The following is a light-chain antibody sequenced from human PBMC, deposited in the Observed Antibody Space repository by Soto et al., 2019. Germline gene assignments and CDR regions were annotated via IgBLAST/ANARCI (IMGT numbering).Light chain of an antibody. CDR2: DVR. V-gene: IGLV2-14*03. Sequence: QSVLTQPASMSGSPGQSITISCTGTSSDIGRYDFVSWYQQHPGNAPRLMICDVRHRPSGISDRFSGSKSGNTASLTISGLQTDDEADYYCSSYASGRTVVFGGGTKLTFL. J-gene: IGLJ2*01. CDR1: SSDIGRYDF. CDR3: SSYASGRTVV.